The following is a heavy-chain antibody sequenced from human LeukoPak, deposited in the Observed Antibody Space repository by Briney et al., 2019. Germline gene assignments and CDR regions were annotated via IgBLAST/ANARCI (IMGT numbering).Heavy chain of an antibody. D-gene: IGHD6-13*01. V-gene: IGHV1-24*01. CDR3: ATTNSSSWYRYGMDV. Sequence: ASVKVSCKVSGYTLTELSMHWVRQAPGKGLEWMGGFDPEDGETIYAQKFQGRVTMTEDTPTDTAYMELSSLRSEDTAVYYCATTNSSSWYRYGMDVWGQGTTVTVSS. J-gene: IGHJ6*02. CDR1: GYTLTELS. CDR2: FDPEDGET.